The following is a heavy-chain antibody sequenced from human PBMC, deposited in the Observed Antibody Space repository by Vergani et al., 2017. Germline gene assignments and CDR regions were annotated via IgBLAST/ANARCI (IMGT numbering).Heavy chain of an antibody. J-gene: IGHJ4*02. CDR2: IYYSVST. Sequence: QVQLQESGPGLVKPSQTLSHTCTVSGGSLCSGSSYWGWIRQHPGEGLEWIGYIYYSVSTYYNPSLKSRVTISVDTSKNQFSRKLRSVTAADTAVYYCARGTYYYGSGSYDSAIDYWGQGTLVTVSS. V-gene: IGHV4-31*03. CDR1: GGSLCSGSSY. CDR3: ARGTYYYGSGSYDSAIDY. D-gene: IGHD3-10*01.